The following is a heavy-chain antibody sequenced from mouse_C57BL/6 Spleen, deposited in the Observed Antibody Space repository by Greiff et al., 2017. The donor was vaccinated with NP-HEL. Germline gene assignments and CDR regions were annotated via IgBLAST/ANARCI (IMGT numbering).Heavy chain of an antibody. V-gene: IGHV1-55*01. J-gene: IGHJ4*01. D-gene: IGHD1-1*01. CDR1: GYTFTSYW. CDR2: IYPGSGST. CDR3: ARSGSLYAMDY. Sequence: QVQLQQSGAELVKPGASVKMSCKASGYTFTSYWITWVKQRPGQGLEWIGDIYPGSGSTNYNEKFKSKATLTVDTSSSTAYMQLSSLTAEDSAVYYCARSGSLYAMDYWGQGTSVTVSS.